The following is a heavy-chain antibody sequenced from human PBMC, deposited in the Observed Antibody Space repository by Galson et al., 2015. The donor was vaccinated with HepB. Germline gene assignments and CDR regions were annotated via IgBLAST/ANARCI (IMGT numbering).Heavy chain of an antibody. V-gene: IGHV1-46*01. CDR2: LDPSSGNT. J-gene: IGHJ5*02. Sequence: SVKVSCKASGYSFSDNHVHWVRQAPGQGLEWMGMLDPSSGNTTYTQRFQDRLTLTTDASTTIVYMELSSLTSDNTALYYCARDRFGDLAVNWFDPWGQGTLVTVS. CDR3: ARDRFGDLAVNWFDP. CDR1: GYSFSDNH. D-gene: IGHD4-17*01.